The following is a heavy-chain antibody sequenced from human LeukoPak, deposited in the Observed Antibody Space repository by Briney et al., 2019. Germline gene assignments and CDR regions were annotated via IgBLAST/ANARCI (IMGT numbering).Heavy chain of an antibody. CDR2: MNPNSGNT. CDR3: ARGTIVVVPAAILSYYYYMDV. D-gene: IGHD2-2*01. CDR1: GYTFTSYD. Sequence: ASVKVSCKASGYTFTSYDINWVRQATGQGLEWMGWMNPNSGNTGYAQKFQGRVTMTRNTSISTAYMELSSLRSEDTAVYYCARGTIVVVPAAILSYYYYMDVWGKGTTVTVSS. J-gene: IGHJ6*03. V-gene: IGHV1-8*01.